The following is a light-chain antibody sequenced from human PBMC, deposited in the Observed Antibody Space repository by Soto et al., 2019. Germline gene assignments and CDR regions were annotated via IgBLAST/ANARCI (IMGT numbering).Light chain of an antibody. V-gene: IGKV1-27*01. CDR2: AAS. Sequence: DIQMTQSPSSLSASVGDRVTITCRASQDISNYLAWYQQKPGKVPKLLIYAASTLQSGVPSRFSGSGSGTDFTLTISSLQPEDVATYYCQKYNSGPRNFGGGTKVEIK. CDR3: QKYNSGPRN. CDR1: QDISNY. J-gene: IGKJ4*01.